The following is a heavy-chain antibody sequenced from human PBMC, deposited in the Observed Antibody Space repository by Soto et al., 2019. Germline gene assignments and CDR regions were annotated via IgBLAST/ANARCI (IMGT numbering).Heavy chain of an antibody. D-gene: IGHD3-22*01. CDR1: GFTFSSYA. CDR2: ISYDGSNK. J-gene: IGHJ3*02. Sequence: PGGSLRLSCAASGFTFSSYAMHWVRQAPGKGLEWVAVISYDGSNKYYADSVKGRFTISRDNSKNTLYLQMNSLRAEDTALYYCARVTDYYDSSGNAFDIWGQGTMVTVSS. CDR3: ARVTDYYDSSGNAFDI. V-gene: IGHV3-30-3*01.